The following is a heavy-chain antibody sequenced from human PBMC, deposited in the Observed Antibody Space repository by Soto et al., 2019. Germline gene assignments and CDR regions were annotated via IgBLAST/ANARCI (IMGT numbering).Heavy chain of an antibody. J-gene: IGHJ4*02. CDR3: ASRGSSGPF. D-gene: IGHD3-22*01. CDR1: GGSITNTDW. CDR2: ISPSGNT. V-gene: IGHV4-4*02. Sequence: SETLSLTCAVSGGSITNTDWWTWVRQPPGMGLEWVGDISPSGNTNYNPSLEGRAAISLDKSRNQFSLILNSVTAADTAVYYCASRGSSGPFWGQGTLVTVSS.